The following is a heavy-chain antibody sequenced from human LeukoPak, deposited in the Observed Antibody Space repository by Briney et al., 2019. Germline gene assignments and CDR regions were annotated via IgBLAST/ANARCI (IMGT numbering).Heavy chain of an antibody. Sequence: SETLSLTCAVYGGSFSGYYWSWIRQPPGKGLEWIGEINHSGSTNYNPSLKSRVTISVDTSKNQFSLKLSSVTAADTAVYYCARKGSRIQLWFPVDYWGQGTLDTVSS. CDR3: ARKGSRIQLWFPVDY. D-gene: IGHD5-18*01. CDR1: GGSFSGYY. J-gene: IGHJ4*02. V-gene: IGHV4-34*01. CDR2: INHSGST.